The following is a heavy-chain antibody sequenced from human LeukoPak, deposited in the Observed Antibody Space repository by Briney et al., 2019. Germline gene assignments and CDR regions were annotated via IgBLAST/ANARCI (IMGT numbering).Heavy chain of an antibody. Sequence: PGRSLRLSCAASGFTFSSYGMHWVRQAPGKGLEWVAVISYDGSNKYYADSVKGRFTISRDNSKNTLYLQMNSLRAKDTAVYYCAKDLTYYYDSSGYYVWGQGTLVTVSS. D-gene: IGHD3-22*01. CDR3: AKDLTYYYDSSGYYV. V-gene: IGHV3-30*18. CDR2: ISYDGSNK. CDR1: GFTFSSYG. J-gene: IGHJ4*02.